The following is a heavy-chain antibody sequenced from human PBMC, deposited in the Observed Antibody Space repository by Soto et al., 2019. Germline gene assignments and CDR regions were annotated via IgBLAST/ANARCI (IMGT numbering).Heavy chain of an antibody. CDR3: ARSSVMITFGGVIGFDY. V-gene: IGHV1-18*01. J-gene: IGHJ4*02. D-gene: IGHD3-16*01. CDR2: ISAYNGNT. CDR1: GYTFTSXG. Sequence: ASVKVSCKACGYTFTSXGISWVRQAPGQRLEWMGWISAYNGNTNYAQKLQGRVTMTTDTSTSTAYMELRSLRSDDTAVYYCARSSVMITFGGVIGFDYWGQGTLVTVSS.